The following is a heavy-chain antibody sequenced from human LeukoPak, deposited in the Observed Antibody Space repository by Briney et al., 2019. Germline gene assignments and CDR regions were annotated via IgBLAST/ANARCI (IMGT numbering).Heavy chain of an antibody. CDR3: AKSGIYPLYYFDS. J-gene: IGHJ4*02. Sequence: SETLSLTCRVSGASINSGSNYWGWIRQPPRKGLEWIGNTHHSGSTFYNPSLKSRVTISVDTSKNQFSLKLSSVTAADTAVYYCAKSGIYPLYYFDSWGQGTLVTVSS. CDR2: THHSGST. D-gene: IGHD1-26*01. V-gene: IGHV4-39*07. CDR1: GASINSGSNY.